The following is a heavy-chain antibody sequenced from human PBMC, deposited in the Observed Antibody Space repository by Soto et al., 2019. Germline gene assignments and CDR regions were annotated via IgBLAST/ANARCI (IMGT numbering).Heavy chain of an antibody. D-gene: IGHD6-13*01. CDR1: GYTFSNFW. CDR3: ARSPRSSPYFDF. Sequence: GESLKISCQCSGYTFSNFWIGWVRQLPGQGLEWMGIIYPGDHETRYSPSFLGKVTISAETSINTAYLQWSSLEASDSAFYFCARSPRSSPYFDFWGQGALVTVS. J-gene: IGHJ4*02. CDR2: IYPGDHET. V-gene: IGHV5-51*01.